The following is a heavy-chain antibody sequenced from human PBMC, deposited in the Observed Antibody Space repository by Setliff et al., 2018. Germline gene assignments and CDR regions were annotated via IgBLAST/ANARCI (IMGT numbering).Heavy chain of an antibody. CDR3: ARAQGYDSGTYWGVDYYYYMDV. D-gene: IGHD3-10*01. CDR1: DDSFTSSRYYW. V-gene: IGHV3-7*03. CDR2: IKEDENMK. J-gene: IGHJ6*03. Sequence: PSETLSLTCTVSDDSFTSSRYYWMTWVRQGPGKGLEWVASIKEDENMKYYVDSVKGRFTISRDNAKKSLYLQMNSLRVDDTAVYYCARAQGYDSGTYWGVDYYYYMDVWGKGTTVTVSS.